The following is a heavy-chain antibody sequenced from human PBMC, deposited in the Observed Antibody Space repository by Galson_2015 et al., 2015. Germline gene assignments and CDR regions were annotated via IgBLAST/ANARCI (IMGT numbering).Heavy chain of an antibody. CDR3: ASSVRMAENWFDP. J-gene: IGHJ5*02. V-gene: IGHV5-10-1*01. CDR1: GYSFTSYW. D-gene: IGHD5-24*01. Sequence: QSGAEVKKPGESLRISCKGSGYSFTSYWISWVRQMPGKGLEWMGRIDPSDSYTNYSPSFQGRVTISADKSISTAYLQWSSLKASDTAMYYCASSVRMAENWFDPWGQGTLVTVSS. CDR2: IDPSDSYT.